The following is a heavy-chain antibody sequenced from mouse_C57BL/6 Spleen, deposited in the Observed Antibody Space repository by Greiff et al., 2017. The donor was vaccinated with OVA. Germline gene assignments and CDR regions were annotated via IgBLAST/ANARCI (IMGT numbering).Heavy chain of an antibody. V-gene: IGHV2-5*01. CDR3: AKSPPYYDAMDY. Sequence: QVQLQQSGPGLVQPSQSLSITCTVSGFSLTSYGVHWVRQSPGKGLEWLGVIWRGGSTDYNADFMSRLSITKDNSKNLVFYKMNSLQADDTAIYNCAKSPPYYDAMDYWGQGTSVTVSS. CDR2: IWRGGST. J-gene: IGHJ4*01. CDR1: GFSLTSYG.